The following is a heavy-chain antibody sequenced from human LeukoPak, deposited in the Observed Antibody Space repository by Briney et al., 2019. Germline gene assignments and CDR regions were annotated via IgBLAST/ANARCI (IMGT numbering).Heavy chain of an antibody. CDR3: ARDGDSTAPDFDF. J-gene: IGHJ4*02. CDR2: INLNNGAT. Sequence: ASVKVSCKASGFTFTACYLYWVRQAPGQGLECVGFINLNNGATGYAQNFQGRVTMTRDTSISTAFMELSSLRSDDTAVYYCARDGDSTAPDFDFWGQGALVTVSS. CDR1: GFTFTACY. D-gene: IGHD2-21*02. V-gene: IGHV1-2*02.